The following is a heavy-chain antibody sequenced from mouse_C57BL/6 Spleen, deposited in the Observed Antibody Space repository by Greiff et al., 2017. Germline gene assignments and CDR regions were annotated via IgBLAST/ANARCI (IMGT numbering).Heavy chain of an antibody. J-gene: IGHJ4*01. CDR1: GFPFSDYG. D-gene: IGHD1-1*01. V-gene: IGHV5-17*01. CDR3: ARRTYGSSPYYYAMDY. Sequence: EVQLKESGGGLVNPGGSLKLSCAASGFPFSDYGMPWVLQAPKKGLEWVAYISSGSSTIYFADQVKGRFTISRDNAKNTLFLQMTSLRSEDTAMYYCARRTYGSSPYYYAMDYWGQGTSVTVSS. CDR2: ISSGSSTI.